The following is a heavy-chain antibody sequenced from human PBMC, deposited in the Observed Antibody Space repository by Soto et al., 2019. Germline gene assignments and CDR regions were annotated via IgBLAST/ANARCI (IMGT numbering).Heavy chain of an antibody. CDR2: IWYDGSNK. Sequence: PGGSLRLSRAASGFTFSSYGMHWVRQAPGKGLEWVAVIWYDGSNKYYADSVKGRFTISRDNSKNTLYLQMNSLRAEGTAVYYCARDPSTYYDILTGYSGGYYFDYWGQGTLVTVSS. J-gene: IGHJ4*02. V-gene: IGHV3-33*01. CDR1: GFTFSSYG. D-gene: IGHD3-9*01. CDR3: ARDPSTYYDILTGYSGGYYFDY.